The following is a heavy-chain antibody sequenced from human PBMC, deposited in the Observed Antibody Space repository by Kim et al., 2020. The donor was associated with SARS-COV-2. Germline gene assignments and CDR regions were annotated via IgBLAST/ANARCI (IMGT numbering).Heavy chain of an antibody. CDR2: INHSGYT. J-gene: IGHJ4*02. CDR3: SRGHSTSGYDY. CDR1: GESFSGYY. V-gene: IGHV4-34*01. Sequence: SETLSLTCAVDGESFSGYYWSWIRQAPGKGLEWIGEINHSGYTNYNPSLQSRVTLSVDTSNNQFSLRLSSVTAADTAIYYCSRGHSTSGYDYWGQVALVT. D-gene: IGHD2-2*01.